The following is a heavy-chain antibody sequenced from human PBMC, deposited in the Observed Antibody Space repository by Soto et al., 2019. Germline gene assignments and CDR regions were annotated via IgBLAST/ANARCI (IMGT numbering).Heavy chain of an antibody. D-gene: IGHD3-22*01. CDR1: GGSFSGYF. Sequence: SETLSLTCAVYGGSFSGYFWNWIRQPPGKGLEWIGEINHSGSTNHNPSLKSRITISVDTSKNQFSLKLSSVTAADTAVYYCARAPPDYYDSSGGAFDIWGKGTMVTVSS. J-gene: IGHJ3*02. CDR3: ARAPPDYYDSSGGAFDI. V-gene: IGHV4-34*01. CDR2: INHSGST.